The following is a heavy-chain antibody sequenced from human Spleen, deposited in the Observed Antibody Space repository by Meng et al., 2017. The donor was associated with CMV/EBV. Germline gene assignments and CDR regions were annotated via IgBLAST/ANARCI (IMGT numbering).Heavy chain of an antibody. CDR3: ASSDIVLIPASLTFDY. J-gene: IGHJ4*02. Sequence: SETLSLTCTVYGGSFSPYDWSWIRQSPGKGLEWIGSVYYSGNTKYNPSLTSRVTISVDTSENQFSLKVSSVTAADTAVYYCASSDIVLIPASLTFDYWGQGRLVTVSS. D-gene: IGHD2-2*01. CDR1: GGSFSPYD. V-gene: IGHV4-59*01. CDR2: VYYSGNT.